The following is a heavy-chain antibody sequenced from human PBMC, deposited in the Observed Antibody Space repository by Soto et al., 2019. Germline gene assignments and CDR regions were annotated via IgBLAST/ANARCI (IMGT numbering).Heavy chain of an antibody. Sequence: ASVKVSCTTSGYTFTTYFIYWVRQAPGQGLEWLGWINVDSGDTKSADGFKGRVTLTRDTSITTADMELTSLTSDDTAVYYCARHRSGTPRGWFDPWGQGTLVTVSS. CDR3: ARHRSGTPRGWFDP. D-gene: IGHD2-15*01. J-gene: IGHJ5*02. V-gene: IGHV1-2*07. CDR2: INVDSGDT. CDR1: GYTFTTYF.